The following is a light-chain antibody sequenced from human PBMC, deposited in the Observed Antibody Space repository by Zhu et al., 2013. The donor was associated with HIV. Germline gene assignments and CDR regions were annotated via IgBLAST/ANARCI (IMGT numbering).Light chain of an antibody. CDR3: CSYARSSTLL. J-gene: IGLJ3*02. CDR1: RSDIGSYTL. Sequence: QSALTQPASVSGSLGQSITISCTGTRSDIGSYTLVSWYQQHPGKAPKLHEFTEVTKRPSGVSNRFSGSKSANTASLTISGLQAEDEADYYCCSYARSSTLLFGGGTKLTVL. V-gene: IGLV2-23*02. CDR2: EVT.